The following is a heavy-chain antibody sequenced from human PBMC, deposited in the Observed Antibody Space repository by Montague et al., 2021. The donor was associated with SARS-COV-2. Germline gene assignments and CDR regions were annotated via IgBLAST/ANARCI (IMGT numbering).Heavy chain of an antibody. CDR1: GFSLADNGVG. CDR3: ARGTRLIQITPGFRY. Sequence: LVNPTQTLTLTCTLSGFSLADNGVGVGWIRQPPGKGLEWIGEVDHRGNTKYNPSLKTRVTISVDTSKNQFSLNLTSMTAADSAMYYCARGTRLIQITPGFRYWGQGIQVAVSS. D-gene: IGHD5-24*01. V-gene: IGHV4-28*02. J-gene: IGHJ4*02. CDR2: VDHRGNT.